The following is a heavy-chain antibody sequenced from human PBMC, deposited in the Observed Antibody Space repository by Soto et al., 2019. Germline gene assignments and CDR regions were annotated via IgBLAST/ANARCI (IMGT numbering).Heavy chain of an antibody. J-gene: IGHJ3*02. D-gene: IGHD4-17*01. V-gene: IGHV3-23*01. CDR2: ISGSGGST. CDR3: AKDREETYGDLPIDAFDI. Sequence: GGSLRLSCAASGFTFSSYAMSWVRQAPGKGLEWVSAISGSGGSTYYADSVKGRFTISRDNSKNTLYLQMNSLRAEDTAVYYCAKDREETYGDLPIDAFDIWGQGTMVTVSS. CDR1: GFTFSSYA.